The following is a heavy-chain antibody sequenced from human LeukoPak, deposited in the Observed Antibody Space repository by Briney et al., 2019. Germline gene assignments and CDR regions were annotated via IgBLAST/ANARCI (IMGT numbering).Heavy chain of an antibody. D-gene: IGHD1-7*01. V-gene: IGHV3-49*04. CDR3: TRDLKNLGNYYYYGMDV. CDR2: IRSKAYGGTT. CDR1: GFTFSNYA. Sequence: GGSLRLSCTASGFTFSNYAMSWVRQAPGKGQEWVGFIRSKAYGGTTEYAASVKGRFTISRDDSKSIAYLQMNSLKTEDTAVYYCTRDLKNLGNYYYYGMDVWGKGTTVTVSS. J-gene: IGHJ6*04.